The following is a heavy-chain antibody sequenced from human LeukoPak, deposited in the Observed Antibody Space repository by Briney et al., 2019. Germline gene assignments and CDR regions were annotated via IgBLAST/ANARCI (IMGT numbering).Heavy chain of an antibody. Sequence: GGSLRLSCAASGFTFSSYAMHWVRQAPGKGLEWVAFISHDGSNKYYAGSVKGRFTISRDNSKNTLYLQMNSLRVEDTAVYYCARDSRKLEPIAPYYYYYYMDVWGKGTTVTVSS. J-gene: IGHJ6*03. D-gene: IGHD1-1*01. CDR2: ISHDGSNK. CDR3: ARDSRKLEPIAPYYYYYYMDV. V-gene: IGHV3-30*04. CDR1: GFTFSSYA.